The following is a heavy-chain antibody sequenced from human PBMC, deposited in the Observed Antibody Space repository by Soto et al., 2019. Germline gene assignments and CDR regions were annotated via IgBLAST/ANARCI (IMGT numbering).Heavy chain of an antibody. CDR1: GGSFTSNNW. CDR3: ASRDPGTSVDY. V-gene: IGHV4-4*02. D-gene: IGHD1-7*01. J-gene: IGHJ4*02. Sequence: QVQLQESGPGLVKPSGTLSLTCAVSGGSFTSNNWWTWVRQPPGQGLEWIGEIYRNGSTNDNPSLKSRVTISLDKSENQFSLKVTSLTAADTAVYYCASRDPGTSVDYWGQGTLVTVSS. CDR2: IYRNGST.